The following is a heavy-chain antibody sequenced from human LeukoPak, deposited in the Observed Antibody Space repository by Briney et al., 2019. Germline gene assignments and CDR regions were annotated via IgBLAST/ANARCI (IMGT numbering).Heavy chain of an antibody. CDR1: GFTFSDHY. CDR3: AKDTPNPLYYGGNSVAPRNYFDY. V-gene: IGHV3-72*01. CDR2: TRNKANSYTT. D-gene: IGHD4-23*01. J-gene: IGHJ4*02. Sequence: PGGSLRLSCAASGFTFSDHYMDWVRQAPGKGLEWVGRTRNKANSYTTEYAASVKGRFTISRDDSKNSLYLQMNSLKTEDTAVYYCAKDTPNPLYYGGNSVAPRNYFDYWGQGTLVTVSS.